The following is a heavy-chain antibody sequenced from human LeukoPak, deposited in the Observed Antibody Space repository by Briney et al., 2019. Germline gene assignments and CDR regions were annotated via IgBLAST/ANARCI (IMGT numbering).Heavy chain of an antibody. Sequence: GGSLRLSCAASGFTFSSYAMSWVRQAPGKGLEWVSAISGSGGSTYYADSVKGRFTISRDNSKNTLYLQMNSLRAEDTAVYYCTTVLRYFDWLFYDDYWGQGTLVTVSS. J-gene: IGHJ4*02. D-gene: IGHD3-9*01. CDR3: TTVLRYFDWLFYDDY. V-gene: IGHV3-23*01. CDR1: GFTFSSYA. CDR2: ISGSGGST.